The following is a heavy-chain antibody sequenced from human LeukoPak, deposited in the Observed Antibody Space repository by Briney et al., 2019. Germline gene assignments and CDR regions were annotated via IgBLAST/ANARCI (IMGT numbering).Heavy chain of an antibody. CDR3: AKDISGYWSAFDY. V-gene: IGHV3-9*01. CDR1: GFTFDDYA. D-gene: IGHD3-22*01. Sequence: PGRSLRLSCAASGFTFDDYAMHWVRQAPGKGLEWVSGISWNSGSIGYADSVKGRFTISRDNAKNSLYLQMNSLRAEDTALYYCAKDISGYWSAFDYWGQGTLVTASS. CDR2: ISWNSGSI. J-gene: IGHJ4*02.